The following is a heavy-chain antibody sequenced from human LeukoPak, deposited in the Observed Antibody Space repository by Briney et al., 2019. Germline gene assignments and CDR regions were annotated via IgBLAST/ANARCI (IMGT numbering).Heavy chain of an antibody. CDR3: ARLYVFGWTNHGTFDY. V-gene: IGHV1-18*01. CDR2: ISASNGDT. J-gene: IGHJ4*02. D-gene: IGHD1-14*01. Sequence: ASVKVSCKASGYTFTSYGITWVRQAPGQGLEWMGWISASNGDTNYAPKLQGRLTMTTDTSTSTAYMELRSLRSDDTAVYYCARLYVFGWTNHGTFDYWGQGALVTVSS. CDR1: GYTFTSYG.